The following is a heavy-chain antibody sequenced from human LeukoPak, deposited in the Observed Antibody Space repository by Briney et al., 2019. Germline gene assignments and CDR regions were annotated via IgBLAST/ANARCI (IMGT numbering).Heavy chain of an antibody. Sequence: QSGGSLRLSCAACGFTFSSYWMHWVRHATGKGLVWVSRVNDAGNSETYADSVKGRFTISRDNAKNTLFLQMNSLRDDDTAVYYCGGVIVAGMRAVDMWGQGTMVTVSS. J-gene: IGHJ3*02. CDR2: VNDAGNSE. CDR3: GGVIVAGMRAVDM. D-gene: IGHD6-19*01. V-gene: IGHV3-74*01. CDR1: GFTFSSYW.